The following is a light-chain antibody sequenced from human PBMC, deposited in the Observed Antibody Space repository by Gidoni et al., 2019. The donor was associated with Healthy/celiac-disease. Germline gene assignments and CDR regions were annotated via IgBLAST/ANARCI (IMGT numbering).Light chain of an antibody. CDR3: QPFNSYPLT. CDR2: DAS. Sequence: AIQLTQSPSSLSASVGDRVTITCRASQGISSALALYQQKPGKAPKLLIYDASSFESGVPPRFRRRGFWTNFTLTLRNPPPEDFSTFFLQPFNSYPLTFGGGTKVEIK. J-gene: IGKJ4*01. CDR1: QGISSA. V-gene: IGKV1-13*02.